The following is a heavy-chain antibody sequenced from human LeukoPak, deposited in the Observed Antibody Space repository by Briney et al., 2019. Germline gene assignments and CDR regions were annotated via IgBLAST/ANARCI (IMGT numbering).Heavy chain of an antibody. V-gene: IGHV4-59*01. CDR1: GGSISSYY. CDR2: IYYSGST. CDR3: ARDEEEVGMDV. Sequence: SETLSLTCTVSGGSISSYYWSWIRQPPGKGLGWIGYIYYSGSTNYNPSLKSRVTISVDTSKNQFSLKLSSVTAADTAVYYCARDEEEVGMDVWGQGTTVTVSS. J-gene: IGHJ6*02.